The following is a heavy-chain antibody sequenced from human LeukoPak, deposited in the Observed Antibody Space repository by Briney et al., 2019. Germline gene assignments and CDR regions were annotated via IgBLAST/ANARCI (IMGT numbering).Heavy chain of an antibody. CDR2: ISSSGSTI. CDR1: GFTFSSYE. CDR3: ARGAPLVVVVAATGVSGFDY. Sequence: SGGSLRLSCAASGFTFSSYEMNWVRQAPGKGLEWVSYISSSGSTIYYADSVKGRFTVSRDNAKNLLYLQMNSLRAEDTAVYYCARGAPLVVVVAATGVSGFDYWGQGTLVTVSS. J-gene: IGHJ4*02. V-gene: IGHV3-48*03. D-gene: IGHD2-15*01.